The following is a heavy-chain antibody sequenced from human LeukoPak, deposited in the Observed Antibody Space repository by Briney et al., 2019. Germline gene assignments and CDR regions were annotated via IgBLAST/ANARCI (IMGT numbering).Heavy chain of an antibody. CDR3: ARAGGHYYGSGSSSNFDY. V-gene: IGHV4-31*03. CDR2: INYSGST. D-gene: IGHD3-10*01. Sequence: SQTLSLTCTVSGGSISSGGYYWSWIRQHPGKGLEWIGYINYSGSTYYNPSLKSRVTISVDTSKNQFSLKLSSVTAADTAVYYCARAGGHYYGSGSSSNFDYWGQGTLVIVSS. CDR1: GGSISSGGYY. J-gene: IGHJ4*02.